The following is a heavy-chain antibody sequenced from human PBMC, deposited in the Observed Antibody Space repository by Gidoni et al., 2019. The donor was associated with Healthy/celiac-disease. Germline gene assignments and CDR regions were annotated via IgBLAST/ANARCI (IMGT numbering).Heavy chain of an antibody. CDR1: GFTFSSYG. J-gene: IGHJ3*02. CDR3: ARLWEPTPDGDAFDI. CDR2: RWYDGSNK. V-gene: IGHV3-33*01. Sequence: QVQLVESGGGVVQPGRSLRLSCAASGFTFSSYGMPWVRQAPGKGLEWVAVRWYDGSNKYYADSVKGRFTISRDNSKNTLYLQMNSLGAEDTAVYYCARLWEPTPDGDAFDIWGQGTMVTVSS. D-gene: IGHD1-26*01.